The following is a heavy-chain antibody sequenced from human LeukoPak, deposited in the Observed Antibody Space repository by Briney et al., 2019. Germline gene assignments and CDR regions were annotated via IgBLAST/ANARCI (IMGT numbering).Heavy chain of an antibody. CDR2: MYSDAGT. Sequence: GGSLRLSCAASGFTVSSNSMSWVRQAPGKGLDWVSVMYSDAGTYYADSVKGRFTISRDNSKNTLYLQMNSLRAEDTAVYYCAKSMVREYNWFDPWGQGTLVTVSS. J-gene: IGHJ5*02. D-gene: IGHD3-10*01. CDR1: GFTVSSNS. V-gene: IGHV3-53*05. CDR3: AKSMVREYNWFDP.